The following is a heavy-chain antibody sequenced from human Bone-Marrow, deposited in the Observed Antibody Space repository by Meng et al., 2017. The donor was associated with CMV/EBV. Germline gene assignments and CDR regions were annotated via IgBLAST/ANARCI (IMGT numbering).Heavy chain of an antibody. CDR1: GFTFSNYG. V-gene: IGHV3-74*01. CDR2: INNDGSST. J-gene: IGHJ4*02. Sequence: GESLKISCAASGFTFSNYGMTWVRQAPGKGLVWVSRINNDGSSTGYADSVKGRFTISRDNAKNTLYLQMTSLRAEDTAVYYCAREGYWAYYFDKWGQGTLVTVSS. D-gene: IGHD1-26*01. CDR3: AREGYWAYYFDK.